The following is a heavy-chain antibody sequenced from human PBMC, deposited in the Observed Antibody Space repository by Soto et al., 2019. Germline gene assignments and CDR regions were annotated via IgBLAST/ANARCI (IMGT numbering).Heavy chain of an antibody. CDR2: LYSGGSA. CDR3: AKKSSGFVTALDV. Sequence: EVQLVESGGSLIQPGGSLRLSCAASGFTVSTNYMNWVRQAPGKGLEWVSVLYSGGSAYYADSVKGRFTISRDNSKNILYLQMNSLRAEDAATYYCAKKSSGFVTALDVWGQGTTVTVSS. V-gene: IGHV3-53*01. J-gene: IGHJ6*02. D-gene: IGHD3-22*01. CDR1: GFTVSTNY.